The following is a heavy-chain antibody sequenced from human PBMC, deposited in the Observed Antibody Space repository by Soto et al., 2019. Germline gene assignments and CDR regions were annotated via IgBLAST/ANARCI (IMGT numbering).Heavy chain of an antibody. J-gene: IGHJ6*02. V-gene: IGHV1-18*04. CDR1: GYTFTSYG. CDR2: ISAYNGNT. CDR3: ARLCSSTSCYVYYYYGMDV. Sequence: AASVKVSCKASGYTFTSYGISWVRQAPGQGLEWMGWISAYNGNTNYAQKLQGRVTMTTDTSTSTAYMELRSLRSDDTAVYYCARLCSSTSCYVYYYYGMDVWGQGTLVTVSS. D-gene: IGHD2-2*01.